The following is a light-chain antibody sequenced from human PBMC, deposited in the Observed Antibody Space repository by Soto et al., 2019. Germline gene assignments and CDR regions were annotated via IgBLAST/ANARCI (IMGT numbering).Light chain of an antibody. J-gene: IGLJ1*01. Sequence: QSALTQPPSASGSPGQSVTISCTGTSDDVGGYNYVSWYQQHPGEAPKLMIYEVSKRPSGVPDRFSGSKSGNTASLTVSGLQAEDEADYYCISYAGSKFYVFGTGTKLTVL. CDR1: SDDVGGYNY. V-gene: IGLV2-8*01. CDR3: ISYAGSKFYV. CDR2: EVS.